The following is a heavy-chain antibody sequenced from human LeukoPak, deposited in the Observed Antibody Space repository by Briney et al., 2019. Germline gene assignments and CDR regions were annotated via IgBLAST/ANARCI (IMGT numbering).Heavy chain of an antibody. Sequence: SETLSLTCAVYGGSFSDYWWTWIRQSPGKGLEWIGEVNHSGRTNYNPSLKSRVSISVDRSKKQFSLKLTSVTAADTAVYYCARVQPYYAFDIWGQGTMVTVSS. CDR2: VNHSGRT. D-gene: IGHD2-2*01. J-gene: IGHJ3*02. CDR3: ARVQPYYAFDI. V-gene: IGHV4-34*01. CDR1: GGSFSDYW.